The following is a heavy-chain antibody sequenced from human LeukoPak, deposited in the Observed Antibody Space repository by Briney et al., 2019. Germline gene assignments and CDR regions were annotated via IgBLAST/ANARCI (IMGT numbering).Heavy chain of an antibody. CDR3: ARDTGRDFDY. CDR2: IYHSGST. D-gene: IGHD1-14*01. J-gene: IGHJ4*02. Sequence: SQTLSLTCTVSGGSISSGDYYWSWIRQPPGKGLEWIGEIYHSGSTNYNPSLKSRVTISVDKSKNQFSLKLSSVTAADTAVYYCARDTGRDFDYWGQGTLVTVSS. CDR1: GGSISSGDYY. V-gene: IGHV4-30-4*01.